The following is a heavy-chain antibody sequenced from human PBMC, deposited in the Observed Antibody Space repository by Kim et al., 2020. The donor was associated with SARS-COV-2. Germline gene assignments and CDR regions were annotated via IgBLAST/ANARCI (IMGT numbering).Heavy chain of an antibody. CDR1: GFSFSDYY. D-gene: IGHD6-13*01. V-gene: IGHV3-11*01. CDR3: AGEGAARTGYKSSWYNW. CDR2: ISASGSPI. Sequence: GGSLRLSCAASGFSFSDYYMTWIRQAPGKGLECVSYISASGSPIYYADSVKGRFTIYRDNAKNSLYLEMNSLRAEDTAVYFCAGEGAARTGYKSSWYNW. J-gene: IGHJ5*01.